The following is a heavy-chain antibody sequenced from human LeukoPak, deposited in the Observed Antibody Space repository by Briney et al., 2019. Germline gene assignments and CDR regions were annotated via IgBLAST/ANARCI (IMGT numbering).Heavy chain of an antibody. D-gene: IGHD6-19*01. V-gene: IGHV4-59*08. CDR3: SRHLAVAGSYYYYVMDV. CDR2: ISYSGTT. CDR1: GGSISNYY. J-gene: IGHJ6*02. Sequence: ETLSLPCTVSGGSISNYYWSWIRQPPGMGLEWIGYISYSGTTNYNPSLKSRVTISVDTSKNQFSLKLSSVTAADTALYYCSRHLAVAGSYYYYVMDVWGQGTTVTVSS.